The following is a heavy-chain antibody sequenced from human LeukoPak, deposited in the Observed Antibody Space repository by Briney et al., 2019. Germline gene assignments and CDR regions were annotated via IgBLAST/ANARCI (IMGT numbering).Heavy chain of an antibody. CDR3: ARKSSGCFDY. J-gene: IGHJ4*02. V-gene: IGHV4-39*01. CDR2: IYYSGST. D-gene: IGHD6-19*01. CDR1: GGSISSSSYY. Sequence: PSETLSLTCTVSGGSISSSSYYWGWIRQPPGKGLEWIGSIYYSGSTYYNPSLKSRVTISVDTSKNQFSLKLSSVTAADTAVYYCARKSSGCFDYWGQGTLVTVSS.